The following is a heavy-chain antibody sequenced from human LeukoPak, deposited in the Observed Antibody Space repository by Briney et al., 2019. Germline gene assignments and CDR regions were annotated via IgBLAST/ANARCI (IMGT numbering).Heavy chain of an antibody. V-gene: IGHV4-61*02. D-gene: IGHD3/OR15-3a*01. CDR3: ARGWTK. CDR2: IYTSGST. CDR1: GGSISSGSYY. J-gene: IGHJ4*02. Sequence: SQTLSLTCTVSGGSISSGSYYWSWIRQPAGKGLEWIGRIYTSGSTNYNPSLKSRVTISVDTSKNQFSLKLSSVTAAGTAVYYCARGWTKWGQGTLVTVSS.